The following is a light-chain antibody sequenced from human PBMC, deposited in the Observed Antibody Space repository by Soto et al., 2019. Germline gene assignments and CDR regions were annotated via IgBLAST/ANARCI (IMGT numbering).Light chain of an antibody. V-gene: IGKV1-39*01. J-gene: IGKJ2*01. CDR1: QSISTY. CDR2: AAS. CDR3: PQSHSIPLT. Sequence: DIPMTQSPSSLSASVGDRVTITCRASQSISTYLNWYQQKPGKAPKLLIYAASTLQSGVPSRFSGSGSGTDFTLTISNLQPEDFAAFYCPQSHSIPLTFGQGTKLEIK.